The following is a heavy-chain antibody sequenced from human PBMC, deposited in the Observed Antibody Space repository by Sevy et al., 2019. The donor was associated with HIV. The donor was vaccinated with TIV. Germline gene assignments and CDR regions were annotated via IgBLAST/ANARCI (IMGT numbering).Heavy chain of an antibody. CDR1: GYTFTGYY. V-gene: IGHV1-2*02. J-gene: IGHJ6*02. Sequence: ASVKVSCKASGYTFTGYYMHWVRQAPGQGLEWMGWINPNSGGTNYAQKFQGRVTMTRDTSISTAYMELSRLRSDDTAVYYCARPTVTTGGGDGMDVWGQGTTVTVSS. CDR2: INPNSGGT. CDR3: ARPTVTTGGGDGMDV. D-gene: IGHD4-4*01.